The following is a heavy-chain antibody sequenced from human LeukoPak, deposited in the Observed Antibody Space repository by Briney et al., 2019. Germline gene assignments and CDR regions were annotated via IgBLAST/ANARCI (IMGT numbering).Heavy chain of an antibody. J-gene: IGHJ4*02. CDR2: ISAYNGNT. D-gene: IGHD3-22*01. CDR1: GYTFTSYG. CDR3: ASGYPYYYDSSGYPYSY. V-gene: IGHV1-18*01. Sequence: ASVKVSCKASGYTFTSYGISWVRQAPGQGLEWMGWISAYNGNTNYAQKLQGRVTMTTDTSTSTAYMELRSLRSDDTAAYYCASGYPYYYDSSGYPYSYWGQGTLVTVSS.